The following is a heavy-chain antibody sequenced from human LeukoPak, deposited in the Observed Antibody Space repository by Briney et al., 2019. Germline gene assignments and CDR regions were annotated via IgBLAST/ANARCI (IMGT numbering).Heavy chain of an antibody. Sequence: SETLSLTCAVYGGSLSGYYWSWIRQPPGKGLEWIGEINHSGSTNYNPSLKSRVTISVDTSKNQFSLKLSSVTAADTAVYYCARGRITRYFDWLLAFFDYWSQGTLVTVSS. D-gene: IGHD3-9*01. CDR2: INHSGST. CDR1: GGSLSGYY. V-gene: IGHV4-34*01. J-gene: IGHJ4*02. CDR3: ARGRITRYFDWLLAFFDY.